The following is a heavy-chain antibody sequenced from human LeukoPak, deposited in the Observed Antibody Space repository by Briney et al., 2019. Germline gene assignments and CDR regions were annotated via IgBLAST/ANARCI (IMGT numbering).Heavy chain of an antibody. CDR1: GFTFSSYS. CDR2: ISSSSSYI. J-gene: IGHJ5*02. V-gene: IGHV3-21*01. Sequence: GGSLRLSCAASGFTFSSYSMNWFRQAPGKGLEWVSSISSSSSYIYYADSVKGRFTISRDNAKNSLYLQMNSLRAEDTAVYYCAREHTIFARPTRFYPWGQGTLVTVSS. CDR3: AREHTIFARPTRFYP. D-gene: IGHD3-3*01.